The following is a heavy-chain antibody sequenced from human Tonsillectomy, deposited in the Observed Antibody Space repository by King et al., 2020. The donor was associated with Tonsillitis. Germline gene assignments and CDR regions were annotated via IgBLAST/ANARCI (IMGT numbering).Heavy chain of an antibody. CDR1: GYTFTSYG. CDR3: AREDGLGGVPLDY. J-gene: IGHJ4*02. V-gene: IGHV1-18*01. CDR2: ISAYNGNA. D-gene: IGHD3-16*01. Sequence: VQLVESGAEVKKPGASVKVSCKASGYTFTSYGISWVRQAPGQGLEWMGWISAYNGNAKFAQKFQGRVTITTDTSTTTTYMEMRSLRSDDTAVYYCAREDGLGGVPLDYWGQGTLLTVSS.